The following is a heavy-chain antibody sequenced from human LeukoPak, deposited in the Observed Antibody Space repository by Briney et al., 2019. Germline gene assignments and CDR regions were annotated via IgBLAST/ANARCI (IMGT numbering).Heavy chain of an antibody. V-gene: IGHV4-59*01. CDR3: ARATPYYYYDSSGYHFDY. Sequence: PSETLSLTCTVSGGSISSYYWSWIRQPPGKGLERIGYIYYSGSTNYNPSLKSRVTISVDTSKNQFSLKLSSVTAADTAVYYCARATPYYYYDSSGYHFDYWGQGTLVTVSS. CDR1: GGSISSYY. CDR2: IYYSGST. J-gene: IGHJ4*02. D-gene: IGHD3-22*01.